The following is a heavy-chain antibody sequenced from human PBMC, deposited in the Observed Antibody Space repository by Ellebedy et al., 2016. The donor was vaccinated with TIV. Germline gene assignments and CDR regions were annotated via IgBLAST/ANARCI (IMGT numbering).Heavy chain of an antibody. V-gene: IGHV4-31*01. Sequence: MPSETLSLTCTVSGGSISSGDYYRSWIRQHPGKGLEWIGFIYDSGSTYYNPSLKSLLTISVDTSKNQFSLKLSSVTAAETALYYCAAGYYYGSGSYLKPDAFDIWGQGTMVTVSS. D-gene: IGHD3-10*01. CDR3: AAGYYYGSGSYLKPDAFDI. CDR1: GGSISSGDYY. J-gene: IGHJ3*02. CDR2: IYDSGST.